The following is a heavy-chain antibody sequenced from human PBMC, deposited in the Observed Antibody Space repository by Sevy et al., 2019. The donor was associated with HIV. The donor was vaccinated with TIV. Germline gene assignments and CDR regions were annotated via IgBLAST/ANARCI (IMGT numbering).Heavy chain of an antibody. CDR3: ARSGILVPAVYDAFDV. V-gene: IGHV3-21*06. J-gene: IGHJ3*01. CDR2: ISGSGGYI. CDR1: GFTFSTYT. D-gene: IGHD2-2*01. Sequence: GESLKISCAASGFTFSTYTMNWVRQAPGKGLEWVSSISGSGGYIYFADSVRGRFSISRDNANNSVFLQMNSLRAEDTAVYYCARSGILVPAVYDAFDVWGQGTMVTVSS.